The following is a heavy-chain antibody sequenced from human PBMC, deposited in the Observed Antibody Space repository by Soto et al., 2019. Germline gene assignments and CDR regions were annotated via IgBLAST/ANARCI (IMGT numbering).Heavy chain of an antibody. CDR2: ISGYRGAT. V-gene: IGHV1-18*01. CDR3: ARDQGISGSYHYNY. Sequence: VELVQSGVEVKKPGASVTVSCKTSGYPFTTYGLTWVRQAPGQGLEWMGWISGYRGATEYAQKFRDRVTLTTDSSTSAAYVELRRRTSDDTAFYYSARDQGISGSYHYNYWGQGTLVTVSS. CDR1: GYPFTTYG. J-gene: IGHJ4*02. D-gene: IGHD1-26*01.